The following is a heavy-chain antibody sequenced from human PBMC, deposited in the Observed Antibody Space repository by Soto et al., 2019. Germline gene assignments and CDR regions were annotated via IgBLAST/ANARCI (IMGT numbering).Heavy chain of an antibody. CDR3: TNMGGYLGYDYYYGMDV. CDR2: ISYDGSNK. D-gene: IGHD5-18*01. CDR1: GFTFSSYG. V-gene: IGHV3-30*18. J-gene: IGHJ6*01. Sequence: QVPLVDSGGGVVQPGRSLRLSCAASGFTFSSYGMHWVRQAPGKGLEWVAVISYDGSNKYYADSVKGRFPISRDNSKNTLDLQMNSLRAEDTAVSYCTNMGGYLGYDYYYGMDVWGQGTTVTVSS.